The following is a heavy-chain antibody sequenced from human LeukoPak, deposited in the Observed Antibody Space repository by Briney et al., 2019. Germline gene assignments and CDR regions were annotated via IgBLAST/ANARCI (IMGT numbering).Heavy chain of an antibody. D-gene: IGHD3-3*01. CDR1: GDSVSSNSAA. CDR2: TYYRSKWYN. Sequence: SQTLSLTCAISGDSVSSNSAAWNWIRQSPSRGLERLGRTYYRSKWYNDYAVSVKSRITINPDTSKNQFSLQLNSVTPEDTAVYYCARAKYYDFWSGYPNWFDPWGQGTLVTVSS. V-gene: IGHV6-1*01. J-gene: IGHJ5*02. CDR3: ARAKYYDFWSGYPNWFDP.